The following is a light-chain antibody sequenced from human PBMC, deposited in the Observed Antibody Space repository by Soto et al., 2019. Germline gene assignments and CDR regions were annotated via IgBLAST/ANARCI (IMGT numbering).Light chain of an antibody. Sequence: DIQLTQSPSFVSASVVDIVTISCRASQGIRNSLVWYQQKSGKAPKVLIYAASTLHSGVPSRLSGSASGSEVTLTISRLQLDDFATYSGQQLNTYPPWTFGKGTKVDI. V-gene: IGKV1-9*01. CDR1: QGIRNS. CDR2: AAS. CDR3: QQLNTYPPWT. J-gene: IGKJ1*01.